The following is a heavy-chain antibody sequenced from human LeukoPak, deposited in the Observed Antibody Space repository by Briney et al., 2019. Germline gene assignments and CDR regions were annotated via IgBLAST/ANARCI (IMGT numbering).Heavy chain of an antibody. J-gene: IGHJ4*02. Sequence: PSETLSLTCTVSGGSISNGGYFWSWIRQPPGKGLEWLGYIFHSGSTYYNPSLKSRVSISVDRSKNQFPLRLSSVTAADTAVYHCARDSSGHAVDYWGQGTLVTVSS. CDR2: IFHSGST. D-gene: IGHD6-19*01. CDR1: GGSISNGGYF. V-gene: IGHV4-30-2*01. CDR3: ARDSSGHAVDY.